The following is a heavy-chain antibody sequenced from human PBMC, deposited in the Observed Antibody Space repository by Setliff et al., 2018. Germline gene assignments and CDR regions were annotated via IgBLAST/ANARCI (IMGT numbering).Heavy chain of an antibody. V-gene: IGHV4-4*02. CDR3: ARAPGRNIRGDY. CDR1: GESIRSNNW. Sequence: SETLSLTCTVSGESIRSNNWWNWVRPPPGKVLEWFVDIYQSGTTNYNPSLKSRVIISADTSKNQFSLKLKSVTAADTAVYYCARAPGRNIRGDYWGQGALVTVSS. CDR2: IYQSGTT. J-gene: IGHJ4*02. D-gene: IGHD3-10*01.